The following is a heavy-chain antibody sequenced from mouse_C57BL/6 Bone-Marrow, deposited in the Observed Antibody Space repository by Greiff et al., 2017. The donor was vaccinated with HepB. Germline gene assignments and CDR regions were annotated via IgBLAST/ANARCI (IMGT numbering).Heavy chain of an antibody. J-gene: IGHJ3*01. CDR1: GYTFTTYP. Sequence: QVHVKQSGAELVKPGASVKMSCKASGYTFTTYPIEWMKQNHGKSLEWIGNFHPYNDDTKYNEKFKGKATLTVEKSSSTVYLELSRLSSDDSAVYYCARGEYGNPAWFAYWGQGTLVTVSA. V-gene: IGHV1-47*01. D-gene: IGHD2-1*01. CDR3: ARGEYGNPAWFAY. CDR2: FHPYNDDT.